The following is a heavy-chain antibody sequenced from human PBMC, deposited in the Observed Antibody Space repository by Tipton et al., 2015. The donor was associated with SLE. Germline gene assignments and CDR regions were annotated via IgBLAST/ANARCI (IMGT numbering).Heavy chain of an antibody. Sequence: SLRLSCAASGFTFDDYAMHWVRQAPGKGLEWVSGISWNSGSIGYADSVKGRFTISRDNAKNSLYLQMNSLRAEDTAVYYCARDQYSSSWKGFWYFDLWGRGTLVTVSS. CDR1: GFTFDDYA. J-gene: IGHJ2*01. CDR2: ISWNSGSI. CDR3: ARDQYSSSWKGFWYFDL. D-gene: IGHD6-13*01. V-gene: IGHV3-9*01.